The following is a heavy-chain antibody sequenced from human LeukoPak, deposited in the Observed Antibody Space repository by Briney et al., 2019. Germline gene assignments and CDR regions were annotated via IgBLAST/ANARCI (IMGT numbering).Heavy chain of an antibody. Sequence: GESLKISCKGSGYSFTSYWISWVRQMPGKGLEWMGRIDPSDSYTNYSPSFQGHVTISADKSISTAYLQWSSLKASDTAMYYCARLRYFDWLLSPPLDYWGQGTLVTVSS. J-gene: IGHJ4*02. CDR1: GYSFTSYW. V-gene: IGHV5-10-1*01. CDR2: IDPSDSYT. CDR3: ARLRYFDWLLSPPLDY. D-gene: IGHD3-9*01.